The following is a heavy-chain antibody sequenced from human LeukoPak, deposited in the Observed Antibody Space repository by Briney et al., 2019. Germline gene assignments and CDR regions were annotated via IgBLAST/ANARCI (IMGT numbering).Heavy chain of an antibody. D-gene: IGHD3-22*01. J-gene: IGHJ5*02. CDR2: ISGSGDTS. CDR1: GLTFSSYA. CDR3: AKRRWDSSGYPNWFDP. V-gene: IGHV3-23*01. Sequence: QTGGSLRLSCAASGLTFSSYAVSWVRQAPGKGLEWASAISGSGDTSFYADSVKGRFTISRDNSKNTLYLQMNSLSAEDTAVYYCAKRRWDSSGYPNWFDPWGQGTLVTVSS.